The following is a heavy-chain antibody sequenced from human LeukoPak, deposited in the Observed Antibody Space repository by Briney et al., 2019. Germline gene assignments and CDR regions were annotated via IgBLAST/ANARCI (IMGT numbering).Heavy chain of an antibody. CDR3: ATPDSSGDSAYPDFHH. V-gene: IGHV3-53*01. Sequence: PGGSLRLSCAASGFTVSSNYMSWFLQAPAKRLEWVSVIYSGGSTSHADSAKGRFTISSDNSKNTLYLQMNSLRAEDTAVYYCATPDSSGDSAYPDFHHWGEGTLVTVSS. D-gene: IGHD3-22*01. J-gene: IGHJ1*01. CDR2: IYSGGST. CDR1: GFTVSSNY.